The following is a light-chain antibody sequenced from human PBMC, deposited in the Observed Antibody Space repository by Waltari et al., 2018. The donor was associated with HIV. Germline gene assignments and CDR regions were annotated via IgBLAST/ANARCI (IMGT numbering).Light chain of an antibody. Sequence: EIVMTQSPVTLSVSPGERATLSCRASQSISGNLAWYQQKPGQAPRLLIYGASTRATGIPARFSGSGSGTEFTLTISSLQSEDFVVYYCQQYNNWPRTFGQGTKLEIK. CDR2: GAS. CDR1: QSISGN. CDR3: QQYNNWPRT. V-gene: IGKV3-15*01. J-gene: IGKJ2*01.